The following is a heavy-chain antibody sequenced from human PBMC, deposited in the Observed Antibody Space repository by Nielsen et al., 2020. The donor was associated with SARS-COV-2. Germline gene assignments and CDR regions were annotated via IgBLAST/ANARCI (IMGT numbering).Heavy chain of an antibody. D-gene: IGHD3-9*01. Sequence: ASVKVSCKVSGYTLTELSMHWVRQAPGQGLEWMGWISAYNGNTNYAQKLQGRVTMTTDTSTSTAYMELRSLRSDDTALYYCARKQGTYDILTGSDYSYMDVWGKGTTVTVSS. CDR2: ISAYNGNT. CDR3: ARKQGTYDILTGSDYSYMDV. CDR1: GYTLTELS. V-gene: IGHV1-18*01. J-gene: IGHJ6*03.